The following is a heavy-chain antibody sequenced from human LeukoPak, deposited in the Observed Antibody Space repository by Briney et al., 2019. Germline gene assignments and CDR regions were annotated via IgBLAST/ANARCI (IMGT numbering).Heavy chain of an antibody. V-gene: IGHV1-2*02. Sequence: GASVTVSCMPSGYTFIGYYMHWVRQAPGQGLEWMGWIIPNIGVTNYAQTFQGTVSITRDTSISTAYMELTSLRSDDTAVYYGATTRVTTTRLDYWGQGTLVTVSS. CDR1: GYTFIGYY. CDR3: ATTRVTTTRLDY. J-gene: IGHJ4*02. CDR2: IIPNIGVT. D-gene: IGHD5-12*01.